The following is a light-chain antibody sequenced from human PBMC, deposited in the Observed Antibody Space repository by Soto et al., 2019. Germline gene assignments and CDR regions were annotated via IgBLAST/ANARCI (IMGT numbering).Light chain of an antibody. CDR3: NSYTSSSTYV. Sequence: QSVLAQPASVSGSPGQSIAISCTGTSSVVGSYNYVSWYQQHPGKAPKLMIYDVSNRPSGVSDRFSGSKSGNTASLTISGLQAEDEADYFCNSYTSSSTYVFGTGTKVNVL. V-gene: IGLV2-14*03. J-gene: IGLJ1*01. CDR2: DVS. CDR1: SSVVGSYNY.